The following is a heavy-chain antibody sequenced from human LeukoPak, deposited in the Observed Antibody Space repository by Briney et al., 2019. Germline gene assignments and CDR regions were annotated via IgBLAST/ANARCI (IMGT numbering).Heavy chain of an antibody. CDR3: ARGGQQWRGGNYFDS. V-gene: IGHV1-3*03. J-gene: IGHJ4*02. CDR2: ITTGRGET. CDR1: GYTFTDYA. D-gene: IGHD6-19*01. Sequence: ASVKASCKASGYTFTDYAIHWGRQAPGQSLEWMGCITTGRGETRYSQDFQRRITLTRDKSANTVYMDLSDLTSEDTAVYYSARGGQQWRGGNYFDSWGQGTLVAVSS.